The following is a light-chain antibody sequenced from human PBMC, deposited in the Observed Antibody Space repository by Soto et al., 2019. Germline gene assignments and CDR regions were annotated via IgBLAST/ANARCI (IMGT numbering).Light chain of an antibody. CDR3: TSWTTITTMK. J-gene: IGLJ2*01. CDR2: DVN. Sequence: QSALTQPASVSGSPGQSITISCTGTSSDVGAYNYVSWYQQHQGKAPKLMIYDVNIRPSGVSNRFSGSKSGNTASLAISGLQAEDESDYYCTSWTTITTMKFGVGTQMTV. CDR1: SSDVGAYNY. V-gene: IGLV2-14*01.